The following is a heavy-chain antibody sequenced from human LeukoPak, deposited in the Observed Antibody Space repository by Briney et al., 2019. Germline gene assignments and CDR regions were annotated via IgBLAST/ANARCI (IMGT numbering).Heavy chain of an antibody. D-gene: IGHD5-18*01. Sequence: ASVNVSCKASGYTFTSYYMHWVRQAPGQGLEWMGIINPSDGTTYYAQKFRGRVTMTRDTSTSTAYMDLSNLRSEDTAVYYCERAIVRTGYSWDFDYWGQGTLVTVSS. J-gene: IGHJ4*02. CDR2: INPSDGTT. CDR3: ERAIVRTGYSWDFDY. V-gene: IGHV1-46*01. CDR1: GYTFTSYY.